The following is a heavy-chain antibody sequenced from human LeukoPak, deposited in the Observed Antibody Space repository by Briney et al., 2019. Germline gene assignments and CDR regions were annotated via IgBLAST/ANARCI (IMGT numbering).Heavy chain of an antibody. CDR1: GFTFSSYW. CDR2: IKQDGSEK. CDR3: ARGPHDSSGYYLTL. Sequence: GGSLRLSCAASGFTFSSYWMTWVRQAPGKGLEWVGNIKQDGSEKYYVDSVKGRFIISRDNAKNSLYLQMNSLRAEDTAVYYCARGPHDSSGYYLTLWGRGTPVTVSS. D-gene: IGHD3-22*01. J-gene: IGHJ2*01. V-gene: IGHV3-7*01.